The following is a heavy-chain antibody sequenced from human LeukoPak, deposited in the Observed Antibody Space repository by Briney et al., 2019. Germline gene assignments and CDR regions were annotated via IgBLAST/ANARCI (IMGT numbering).Heavy chain of an antibody. Sequence: QPGRSLRLSCDASGFSFRSYGIHWVRQAPGKGLKWVAVTWFDGSSKYYADSVKGRFTISRDNGKNTLYLQMNSLRAEDTAVYYCIYYGTSGLEYWGQGTLVSVSS. CDR3: IYYGTSGLEY. D-gene: IGHD3-22*01. CDR1: GFSFRSYG. J-gene: IGHJ4*02. CDR2: TWFDGSSK. V-gene: IGHV3-33*01.